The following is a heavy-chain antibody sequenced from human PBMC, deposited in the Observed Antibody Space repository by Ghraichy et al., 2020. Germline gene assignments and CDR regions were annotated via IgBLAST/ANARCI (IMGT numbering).Heavy chain of an antibody. CDR3: ARAHSSGLGHDAFDI. D-gene: IGHD3-22*01. CDR1: GGTFSSYA. V-gene: IGHV1-69*13. Sequence: SVKVSCKASGGTFSSYAISWVRQAPGQGLEWMGRIIPIFGTANYAQKFQGRVTITADESTSTAYMELSSLRSEDTAVYYCARAHSSGLGHDAFDIWGQGTMVTVSS. J-gene: IGHJ3*02. CDR2: IIPIFGTA.